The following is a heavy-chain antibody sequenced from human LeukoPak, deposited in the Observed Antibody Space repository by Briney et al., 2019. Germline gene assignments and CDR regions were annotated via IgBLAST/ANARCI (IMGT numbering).Heavy chain of an antibody. CDR2: ISYDGSNK. CDR1: GFTFSSYG. V-gene: IGHV3-30*03. CDR3: ARSKEYYDSSGYYYLDY. D-gene: IGHD3-22*01. Sequence: PGGSLRLSCAASGFTFSSYGMHWVRQAPGKGLEWVAVISYDGSNKYYADSVKGRFTISRDNSKNTLYLQMNSLRAEDTAVYYCARSKEYYDSSGYYYLDYWGQGTLVTVSS. J-gene: IGHJ4*02.